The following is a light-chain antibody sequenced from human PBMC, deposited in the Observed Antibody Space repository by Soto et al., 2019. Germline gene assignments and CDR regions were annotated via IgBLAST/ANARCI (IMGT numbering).Light chain of an antibody. J-gene: IGKJ4*01. CDR1: QSVSSN. V-gene: IGKV3D-20*01. CDR3: QQYGSSPLT. CDR2: DAS. Sequence: SHVPLTLSLAQGSSLSFRASQSVSSNLAWYQQKPGLAPRLLIYDASSRATGIPDRFSGSGSGTGFTLTISRLQPDDFAVYYCQQYGSSPLTFGGGTKVDIK.